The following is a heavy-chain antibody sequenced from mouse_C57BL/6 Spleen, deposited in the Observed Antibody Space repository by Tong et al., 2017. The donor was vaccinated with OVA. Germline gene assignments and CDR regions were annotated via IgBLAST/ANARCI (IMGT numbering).Heavy chain of an antibody. CDR2: IYPGSGST. J-gene: IGHJ4*01. CDR3: ARWANWDYYAMDY. D-gene: IGHD4-1*01. CDR1: GYTFTSYW. V-gene: IGHV1-55*01. Sequence: VQLQESGAELVKPGASVKMSCKASGYTFTSYWITWVKQRPGQGLEWIGDIYPGSGSTNYNEKFKSKATLTVDKSSSTAYMQLSSLTSEDSAVYFCARWANWDYYAMDYWGQGTSVTVSS.